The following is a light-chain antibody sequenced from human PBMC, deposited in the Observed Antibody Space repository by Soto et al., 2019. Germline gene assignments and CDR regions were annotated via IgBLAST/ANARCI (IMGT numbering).Light chain of an antibody. CDR2: DAS. J-gene: IGKJ5*01. CDR1: QDIGNY. V-gene: IGKV1-33*01. Sequence: DIQMTQSPSSLSASVGDRVTITCQASQDIGNYLNWYQQKTGRAPKLLIYDASNLETGVPSRFSGSRSGTDFTFTISSLQSEDIATYYCEQYDDVPPTFGQGTRLEIK. CDR3: EQYDDVPPT.